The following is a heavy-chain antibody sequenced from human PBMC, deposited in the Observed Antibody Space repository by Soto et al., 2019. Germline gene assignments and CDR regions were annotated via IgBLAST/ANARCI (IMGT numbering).Heavy chain of an antibody. CDR2: INPGGGST. D-gene: IGHD6-6*01. Sequence: ASVKVSCKASGYTFTSYYMHWVRQAPGQGLEWMGIINPGGGSTSYAQKFQGRVTMTRDTSTRTAYMEVSRLTSDDTAVYYCARSLSTIGGRPDSWGQGTLVTVSS. CDR3: ARSLSTIGGRPDS. V-gene: IGHV1-46*01. J-gene: IGHJ4*02. CDR1: GYTFTSYY.